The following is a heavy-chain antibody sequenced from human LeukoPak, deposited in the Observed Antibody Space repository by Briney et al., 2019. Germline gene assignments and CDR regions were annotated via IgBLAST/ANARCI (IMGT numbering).Heavy chain of an antibody. CDR2: INSDGSST. CDR3: ARVDPKAPGDYS. D-gene: IGHD2-2*03. Sequence: GGSLRLSCAASGFTFSSYWMHWVRQAPGKGLVWVSRINSDGSSTKYADSVKGRFTISRDNAKNTLYVQMNNLRAEDTAVYYCARVDPKAPGDYSWGGGPLVTVSS. J-gene: IGHJ4*02. CDR1: GFTFSSYW. V-gene: IGHV3-74*03.